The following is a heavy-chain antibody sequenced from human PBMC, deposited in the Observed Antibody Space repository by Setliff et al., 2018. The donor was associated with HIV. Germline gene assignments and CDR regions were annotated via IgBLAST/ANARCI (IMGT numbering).Heavy chain of an antibody. Sequence: SETLSLTCTVSGGSISSYYWSWIRQPPGEGLEWIGEIHPSGNTYYTPSLQSRVTISVDTSKNQFSLNLSSVTAADTAVYYCARGLDSAKIHYWGQGTLVTVSS. CDR1: GGSISSYY. J-gene: IGHJ4*02. CDR2: IHPSGNT. CDR3: ARGLDSAKIHY. V-gene: IGHV4-34*01. D-gene: IGHD6-25*01.